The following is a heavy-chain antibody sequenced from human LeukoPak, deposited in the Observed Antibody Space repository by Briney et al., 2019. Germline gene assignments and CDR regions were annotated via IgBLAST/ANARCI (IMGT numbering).Heavy chain of an antibody. CDR2: IWYDGSNK. Sequence: GRSLRLSCAASGFTFSSYGMHWVRQAPGKGLEWVAVIWYDGSNKYYADSVKGRFTISRDNSKNTLYLQMNSLRAEDTAVYYCAKSRGHYYDSSGSQMNAFVIWGQGTMVTVSS. D-gene: IGHD3-22*01. CDR3: AKSRGHYYDSSGSQMNAFVI. J-gene: IGHJ3*02. CDR1: GFTFSSYG. V-gene: IGHV3-33*06.